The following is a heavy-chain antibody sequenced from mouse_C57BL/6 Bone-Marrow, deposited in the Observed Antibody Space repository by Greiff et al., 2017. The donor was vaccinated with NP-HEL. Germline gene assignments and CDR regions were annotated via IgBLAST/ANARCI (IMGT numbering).Heavy chain of an antibody. CDR2: ISSGGSYT. CDR3: ARQGGRRTYYFDY. D-gene: IGHD3-3*01. V-gene: IGHV5-6*02. CDR1: GFTFSSYG. Sequence: EVKLVESGGDLVKPGGSLKLSCAASGFTFSSYGMSWVRQTPDKRLEWVATISSGGSYTYYPDSVKGRFTISRDHAKNTLYLQMSSLKSEDTAMYYCARQGGRRTYYFDYWGQGTTLTVSS. J-gene: IGHJ2*01.